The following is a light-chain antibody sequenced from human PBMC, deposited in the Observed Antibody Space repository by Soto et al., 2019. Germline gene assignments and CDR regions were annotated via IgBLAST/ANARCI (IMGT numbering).Light chain of an antibody. CDR2: DVS. Sequence: QSALTQPASVSGSPGQSITISCTGTSSDVGDYNHVSWYQQHPGKAPKLMIYDVSNRPSGVSNRFSGSKSGNTASLTTSGVLDDEEADYYCCSWTSSSSNAVFGGGTQLTVL. CDR3: CSWTSSSSNAV. CDR1: SSDVGDYNH. V-gene: IGLV2-14*01. J-gene: IGLJ3*02.